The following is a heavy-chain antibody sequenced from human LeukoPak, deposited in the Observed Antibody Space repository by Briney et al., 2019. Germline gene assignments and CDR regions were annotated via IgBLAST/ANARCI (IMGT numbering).Heavy chain of an antibody. Sequence: ASVKVSCKASGYTFTSYGITWVRQAPGQGLEWMGWISAYNGNTDYAQKLQGRVTMTTDTSTSTAYMEVRSLRSDDTAVYYCASAPWGAFDIWGQGTMVTVSS. J-gene: IGHJ3*02. CDR2: ISAYNGNT. D-gene: IGHD3-16*01. CDR1: GYTFTSYG. V-gene: IGHV1-18*01. CDR3: ASAPWGAFDI.